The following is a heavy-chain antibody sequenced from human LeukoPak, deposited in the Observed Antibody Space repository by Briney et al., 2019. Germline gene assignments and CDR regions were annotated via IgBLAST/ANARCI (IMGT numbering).Heavy chain of an antibody. CDR2: ISYDGSNK. V-gene: IGHV3-30-3*01. D-gene: IGHD3-3*01. Sequence: GGSLRLSCAASGFTFSSYAMHWVRQAPGKGLEWVGVISYDGSNKYYADSVKGRFTISRDNSKNTLYLQMNSLRAEDTAVYYCARDATYYDFWSGYYPSSFDYWGQGTLVTVSS. J-gene: IGHJ4*02. CDR3: ARDATYYDFWSGYYPSSFDY. CDR1: GFTFSSYA.